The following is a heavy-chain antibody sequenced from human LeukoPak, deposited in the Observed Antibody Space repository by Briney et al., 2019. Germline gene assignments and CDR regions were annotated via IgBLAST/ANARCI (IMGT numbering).Heavy chain of an antibody. CDR1: GYTFTGEY. CDR3: ASRERSSTSFRFDL. Sequence: ASVKVSCKASGYTFTGEYMHWVGQAAGQEGEGMGWINPNSGGRKYAQKCQGSVTITRDTSISTAYMDLSRLISDDTAVYYCASRERSSTSFRFDLWGPGTLVTVSS. J-gene: IGHJ5*02. V-gene: IGHV1-2*02. CDR2: INPNSGGR. D-gene: IGHD2-2*01.